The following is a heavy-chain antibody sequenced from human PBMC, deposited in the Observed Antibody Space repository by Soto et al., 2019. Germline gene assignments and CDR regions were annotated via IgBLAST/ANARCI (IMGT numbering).Heavy chain of an antibody. CDR3: ARQRTEAATFHYYDVDD. V-gene: IGHV4-59*08. J-gene: IGHJ6*03. Sequence: SETLSLTCTVSGGSISSYYWSWIWQPPGKGLEWIGYIYYSGSTNYNPSLKSRVTISVDTSKNQFSLKLSSVTAADTAVYYCARQRTEAATFHYYDVDDWGKGTTVAVAS. D-gene: IGHD6-25*01. CDR2: IYYSGST. CDR1: GGSISSYY.